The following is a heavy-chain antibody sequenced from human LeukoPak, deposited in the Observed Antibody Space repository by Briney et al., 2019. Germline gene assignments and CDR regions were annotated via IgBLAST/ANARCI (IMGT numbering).Heavy chain of an antibody. CDR2: ISYDGSNK. Sequence: GGSLRLSCAASGFTFSSYGMHWVRQAPGKGLEWVAVISYDGSNKHYADSVKGRFTISRDNSKNTLYLQMNSLRAEDTAVYYCAQAGSGSYYDYWGQGTLVTVSS. CDR3: AQAGSGSYYDY. CDR1: GFTFSSYG. D-gene: IGHD1-26*01. V-gene: IGHV3-30*18. J-gene: IGHJ4*02.